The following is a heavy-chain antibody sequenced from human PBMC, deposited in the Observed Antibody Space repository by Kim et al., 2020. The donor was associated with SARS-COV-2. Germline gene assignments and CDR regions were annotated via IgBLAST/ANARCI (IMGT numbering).Heavy chain of an antibody. CDR1: GFTFSSYF. CDR3: ATGGNGMDV. V-gene: IGHV3-74*01. J-gene: IGHJ6*02. Sequence: GGSLRLSCVASGFTFSSYFMHWARQAPGGGLVWVSSINSDGSTSYADSAKGRFTTSRDNGKNTAYLQMKSLRGEDTAVYYCATGGNGMDVWGQGTTVTVSS. CDR2: INSDGST. D-gene: IGHD1-26*01.